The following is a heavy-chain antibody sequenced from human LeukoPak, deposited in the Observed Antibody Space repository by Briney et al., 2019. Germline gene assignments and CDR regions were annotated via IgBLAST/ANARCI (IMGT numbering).Heavy chain of an antibody. Sequence: PSETLSLTCTVSGGSVSSGSYYWSWIRQPPGKGLEWIGHIYGSGNTNYNPSLKSRVSISADTSKNQFSLRLSSVTAADTAVYYSARDHSFFGGLDYWGQGTLVTASS. D-gene: IGHD4-23*01. CDR2: IYGSGNT. V-gene: IGHV4-61*01. CDR3: ARDHSFFGGLDY. CDR1: GGSVSSGSYY. J-gene: IGHJ4*02.